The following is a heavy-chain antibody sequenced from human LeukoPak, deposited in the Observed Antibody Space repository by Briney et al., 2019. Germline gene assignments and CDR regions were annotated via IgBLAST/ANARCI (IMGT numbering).Heavy chain of an antibody. V-gene: IGHV2-5*01. CDR1: GFSLSTTGVG. CDR3: ARARGSSVVATFRPIDY. D-gene: IGHD2-2*01. CDR2: IYWNDDK. Sequence: ESGPTLVNPTQTLTLTCTFSGFSLSTTGVGVGWIRQPPGKALEWLALIYWNDDKRYRPSLKSRLTITKDTSKNQVVLTMTIMDPVDTATYYCARARGSSVVATFRPIDYWGQGTLVTVSS. J-gene: IGHJ4*02.